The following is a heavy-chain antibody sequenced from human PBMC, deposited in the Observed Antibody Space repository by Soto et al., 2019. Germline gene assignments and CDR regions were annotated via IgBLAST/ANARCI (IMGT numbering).Heavy chain of an antibody. CDR2: ISGIGGST. V-gene: IGHV3-23*01. Sequence: PGGSLRLSCAASGFSFSSYAMSWVRQAPGKGLEWVSTISGIGGSTYYPDSVKGRFTISRDNSKNSLYLQMDSLRAEETAVYYCAKGLYVSGWYLDYWGQGTLVTVSS. CDR1: GFSFSSYA. CDR3: AKGLYVSGWYLDY. J-gene: IGHJ4*02. D-gene: IGHD6-19*01.